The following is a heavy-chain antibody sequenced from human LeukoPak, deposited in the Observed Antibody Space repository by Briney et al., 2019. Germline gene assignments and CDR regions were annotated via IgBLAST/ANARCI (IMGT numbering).Heavy chain of an antibody. CDR2: IYYSGTT. J-gene: IGHJ3*02. Sequence: SETLSLTCAVSGGSITSHYWSWTRQPPGKGLEWIGYIYYSGTTNYNPSLKSRVTISVDTSKNQFSLKLTSVTAADTAMYYCARWFRGYRDAFDIWGQGTLVTVSS. D-gene: IGHD5-18*01. CDR3: ARWFRGYRDAFDI. CDR1: GGSITSHY. V-gene: IGHV4-59*08.